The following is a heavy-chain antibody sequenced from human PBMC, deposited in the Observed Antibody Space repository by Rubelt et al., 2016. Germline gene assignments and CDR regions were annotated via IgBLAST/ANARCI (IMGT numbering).Heavy chain of an antibody. CDR1: GFTFSSYS. J-gene: IGHJ4*02. D-gene: IGHD1-7*01. CDR2: ISSSGTTV. V-gene: IGHV3-48*01. CDR3: PRVYNHNWNYD. Sequence: EVQLVESGGGLVQPGGSLRLSCAASGFTFSSYSMNWVRQAPGKGLEWVSSISSSGTTVYYADSVKGRFTISRDNAKNSLNRPMNSLRAEDTDVYYWPRVYNHNWNYDCGQGTRITVSS.